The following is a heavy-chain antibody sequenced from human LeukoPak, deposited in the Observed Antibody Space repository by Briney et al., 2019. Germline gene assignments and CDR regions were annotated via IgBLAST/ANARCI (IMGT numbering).Heavy chain of an antibody. D-gene: IGHD3-22*01. CDR3: AKFKGHYYYDSSGYCDN. J-gene: IGHJ4*02. Sequence: PGGSLRLSCAASGFTFRNYAMGWVRQAPGKGLEWVSVISAADGDNTYYADSVKARFSISRDNSNYTLHLQMNSLRAEDTAVFYCAKFKGHYYYDSSGYCDNWGQGTLVTVSS. CDR2: ISAADGDNT. V-gene: IGHV3-23*01. CDR1: GFTFRNYA.